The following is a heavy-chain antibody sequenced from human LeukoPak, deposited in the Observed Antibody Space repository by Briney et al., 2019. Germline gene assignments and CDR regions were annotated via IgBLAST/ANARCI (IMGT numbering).Heavy chain of an antibody. CDR3: AREVTGDYPYFDY. CDR2: ISGSGGST. Sequence: PGGSLRLSCAASGFTFSSYGMSWVRQAPGKGLEWVSAISGSGGSTYYADSVKGRFTISRDNSKNTLYLQMNNLRAEDTAVYYCAREVTGDYPYFDYWGQGTLVTVSS. D-gene: IGHD3-9*01. CDR1: GFTFSSYG. J-gene: IGHJ4*02. V-gene: IGHV3-23*01.